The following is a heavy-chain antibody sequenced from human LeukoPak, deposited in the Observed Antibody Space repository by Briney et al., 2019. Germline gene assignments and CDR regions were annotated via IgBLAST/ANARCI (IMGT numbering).Heavy chain of an antibody. V-gene: IGHV4-39*01. CDR3: ASTKIVGDCSGGSCLRNWFDP. CDR2: IYYSGST. D-gene: IGHD2-15*01. Sequence: SETLSLTCTVSGGSISSSSYYWGWIRQPPGKGLEWIGSIYYSGSTYYNPSLKSRVTISVDTSKNQFSLKLSSVTAADTAVYYCASTKIVGDCSGGSCLRNWFDPWGQGTLVIVSS. J-gene: IGHJ5*02. CDR1: GGSISSSSYY.